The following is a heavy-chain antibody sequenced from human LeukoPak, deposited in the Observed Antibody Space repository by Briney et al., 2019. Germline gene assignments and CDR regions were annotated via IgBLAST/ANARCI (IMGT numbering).Heavy chain of an antibody. D-gene: IGHD3-22*01. Sequence: GGSLRLSCAASGFTLSDYYMDWVRQAPGQGLEWVARTRKKAKGYTTEYAASVKGRFTISRDDSKNSVDLQTNSLITEDTAVYYCARAQSDSSGYYYVGDYWGQGTLVTVSS. V-gene: IGHV3-72*01. CDR3: ARAQSDSSGYYYVGDY. CDR2: TRKKAKGYTT. CDR1: GFTLSDYY. J-gene: IGHJ4*02.